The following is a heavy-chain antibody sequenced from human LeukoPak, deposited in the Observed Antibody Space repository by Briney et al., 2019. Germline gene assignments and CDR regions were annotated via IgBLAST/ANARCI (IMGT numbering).Heavy chain of an antibody. CDR1: GVDVSKNF. J-gene: IGHJ4*02. Sequence: PWGSLTLSCAVSGVDVSKNFVNWVRQPPGKGLEWVSVVYRNGATFSAHSVKDRFTISIDTSKNPFYLLMTCLTSEDTAVYYCARLPTSWSHVHYWGQGTLVSVSS. CDR2: VYRNGAT. CDR3: ARLPTSWSHVHY. V-gene: IGHV3-66*04. D-gene: IGHD2-2*01.